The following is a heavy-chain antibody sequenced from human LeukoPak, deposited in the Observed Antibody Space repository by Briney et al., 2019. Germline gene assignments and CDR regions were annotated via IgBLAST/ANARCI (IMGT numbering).Heavy chain of an antibody. CDR2: IHSGGTT. V-gene: IGHV4-4*07. Sequence: SETLSLTCTVSGDSISDDYYTWMRQPAGKGLEWIGRIHSGGTTNYNPSLMSRVTLSIDKSKKHISLRLTSVTAADTALYYRARDNGSGYTKGYEHYYYYLDVWGKGTTVTVSS. CDR1: GDSISDDY. D-gene: IGHD3-3*02. CDR3: ARDNGSGYTKGYEHYYYYLDV. J-gene: IGHJ6*03.